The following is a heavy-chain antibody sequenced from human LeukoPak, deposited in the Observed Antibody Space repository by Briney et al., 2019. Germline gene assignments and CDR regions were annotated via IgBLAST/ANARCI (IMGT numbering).Heavy chain of an antibody. CDR1: GGSFSGYY. J-gene: IGHJ5*02. Sequence: SETLSLTCAVYGGSFSGYYWSWIRQPPGKGPEWIGEINHSGSTNYNPSLKSRVTISVDTSKNQFSLKLSSVTAADTAVYYCARGGIAAAGDNWFDPWGQGTLVTVSS. V-gene: IGHV4-34*01. D-gene: IGHD6-13*01. CDR3: ARGGIAAAGDNWFDP. CDR2: INHSGST.